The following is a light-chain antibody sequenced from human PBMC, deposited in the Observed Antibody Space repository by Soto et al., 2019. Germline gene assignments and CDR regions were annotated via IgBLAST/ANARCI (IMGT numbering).Light chain of an antibody. V-gene: IGKV3-15*01. J-gene: IGKJ1*01. CDR1: QSVSSY. CDR3: QQSNNWPWT. Sequence: SQSAATLSLSTGERATLSCRASQSVSSYLAWYQQKPGQAPRLLIYDASTRATGIPARFSGSGSGTEFTLTISSLQSEDFAVYYCQQSNNWPWTFAQGTKVAIK. CDR2: DAS.